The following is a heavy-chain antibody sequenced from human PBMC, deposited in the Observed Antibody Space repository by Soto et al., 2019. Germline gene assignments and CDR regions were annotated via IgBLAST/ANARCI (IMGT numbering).Heavy chain of an antibody. J-gene: IGHJ4*02. CDR3: ARRGGGYYPYYFDF. D-gene: IGHD3-22*01. Sequence: QVQLQQWGAGLLKPSETLSLTCVVYGGSFRGYYWSWIRQPPGKGLEWIGEIIHSGSTNYNPSLKSRVTISVDTSKNQFYLKLSSVTAADTAVYYCARRGGGYYPYYFDFWDQGTLVTVSS. CDR1: GGSFRGYY. V-gene: IGHV4-34*12. CDR2: IIHSGST.